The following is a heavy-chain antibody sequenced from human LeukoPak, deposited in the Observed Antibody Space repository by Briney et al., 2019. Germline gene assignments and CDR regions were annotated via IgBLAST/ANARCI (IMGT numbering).Heavy chain of an antibody. CDR1: GFTFSSYS. CDR3: ARDTAMVPILDY. V-gene: IGHV3-21*01. Sequence: GGSLRLSCAASGFTFSSYSMNWVRQAPGKGLEWASSISSSSSYIYYADSVKGRFTISRDNAKNSLYLQMNSLRAEDTAVYYCARDTAMVPILDYWGQGTLVTVSS. D-gene: IGHD5-18*01. J-gene: IGHJ4*02. CDR2: ISSSSSYI.